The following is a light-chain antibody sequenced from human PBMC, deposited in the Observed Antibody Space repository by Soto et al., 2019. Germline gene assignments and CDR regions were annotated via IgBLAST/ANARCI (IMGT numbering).Light chain of an antibody. CDR1: QSVSSN. J-gene: IGKJ1*01. Sequence: EIVMTQSPVILSVSPGETATLSCRASQSVSSNLAWYQQKPGQAPRLLIYGASTRATDIPARFSGSGSGTEFTLTISSLQSEDFAVYYCQQYNNFWTFAQGTKVEIK. V-gene: IGKV3-15*01. CDR3: QQYNNFWT. CDR2: GAS.